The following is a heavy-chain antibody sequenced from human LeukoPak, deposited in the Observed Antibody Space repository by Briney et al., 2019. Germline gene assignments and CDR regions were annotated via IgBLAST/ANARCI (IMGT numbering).Heavy chain of an antibody. D-gene: IGHD2-15*01. CDR2: ISAYNGNT. V-gene: IGHV1-18*01. CDR1: GYTFTRYG. J-gene: IGHJ6*02. Sequence: GASVKVSCKASGYTFTRYGISWVRQAPGQGLEWMGWISAYNGNTNYAQKLQGRVTMTTDTSTSTAYMELRSLRSDDTAVYYCARDRLPDIVVVVAATQPFRYYGMDVWGQGTTVTVSS. CDR3: ARDRLPDIVVVVAATQPFRYYGMDV.